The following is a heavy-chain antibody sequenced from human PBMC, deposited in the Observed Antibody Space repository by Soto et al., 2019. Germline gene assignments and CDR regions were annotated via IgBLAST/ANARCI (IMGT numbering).Heavy chain of an antibody. Sequence: QITLNESGPTQVKPRQTLTLTCTFSGFSLTTSGVGVGWIRQSPGKAPERLALIYWEDAKRSSPSLKSRLTITQDTSKNQVVLTMADLDPADTATYYCAHRVLRTVFGLVTTTAIYFDFWGQGTPVAVSS. V-gene: IGHV2-5*02. CDR2: IYWEDAK. J-gene: IGHJ4*02. D-gene: IGHD3-3*01. CDR3: AHRVLRTVFGLVTTTAIYFDF. CDR1: GFSLTTSGVG.